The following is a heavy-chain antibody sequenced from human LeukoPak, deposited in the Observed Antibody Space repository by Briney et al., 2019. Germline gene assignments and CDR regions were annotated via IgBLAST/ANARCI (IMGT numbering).Heavy chain of an antibody. V-gene: IGHV1-2*02. J-gene: IGHJ4*02. CDR3: ARGFEYGSFDY. Sequence: ASVKVSCKASGYTFTGFYIHWVRQAPGQGLERMGWTNPNSGGTNYAQKFQGRVTMTWDTSITTAYMELSSLRSDDTAVYYCARGFEYGSFDYWGQETLVTVSS. CDR1: GYTFTGFY. CDR2: TNPNSGGT. D-gene: IGHD2/OR15-2a*01.